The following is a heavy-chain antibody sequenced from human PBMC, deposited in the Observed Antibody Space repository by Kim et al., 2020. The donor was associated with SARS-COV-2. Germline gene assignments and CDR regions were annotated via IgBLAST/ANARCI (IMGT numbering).Heavy chain of an antibody. J-gene: IGHJ4*02. CDR2: FYSRGST. Sequence: SETLSLTCSVSGGSISTYYWSCIRQPPGKGLEWIGYFYSRGSTDYNPSLKSRVTISVDTSKNQFSLKLSSVTAADTAVYYCARAVEMANFDSWGQGTLVTVSS. CDR1: GGSISTYY. D-gene: IGHD5-12*01. CDR3: ARAVEMANFDS. V-gene: IGHV4-59*01.